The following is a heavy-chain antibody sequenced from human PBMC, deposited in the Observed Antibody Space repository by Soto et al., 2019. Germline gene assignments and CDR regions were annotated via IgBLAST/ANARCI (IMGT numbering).Heavy chain of an antibody. CDR1: GGSISSSSYY. V-gene: IGHV4-39*01. CDR3: ARLPLFRGVIITPDY. Sequence: QLQLQESGPGLVKPSETLSLTCTVSGGSISSSSYYWGWIRQPPGKGLEWIGSIFSSGTTYYNPSLKSRVHISVDTSKSQFALKLSSVTAADTAVYYCARLPLFRGVIITPDYWGQGTLVTVSS. J-gene: IGHJ4*02. D-gene: IGHD3-10*01. CDR2: IFSSGTT.